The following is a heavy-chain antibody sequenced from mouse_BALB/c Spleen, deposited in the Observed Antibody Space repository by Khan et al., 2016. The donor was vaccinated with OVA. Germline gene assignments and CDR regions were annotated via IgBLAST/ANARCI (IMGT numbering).Heavy chain of an antibody. V-gene: IGHV2-2*02. J-gene: IGHJ3*01. CDR1: GFSLTTYG. D-gene: IGHD2-4*01. CDR2: IWSGGST. Sequence: QVQLKESGPGLVQPSQSLSITCTVSGFSLTTYGVHWVRQSPGKGLEWRGVIWSGGSTDYNAAFISRLSISKDSSKSQVFFQMNSLQVNDTAIYYCTRNYDYDEGLAYWGQGTLVTVSA. CDR3: TRNYDYDEGLAY.